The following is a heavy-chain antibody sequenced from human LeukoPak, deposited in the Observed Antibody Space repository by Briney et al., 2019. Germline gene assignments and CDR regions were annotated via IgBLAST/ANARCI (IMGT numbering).Heavy chain of an antibody. CDR2: ISWNSGSI. D-gene: IGHD6-19*01. Sequence: GGSLRLSCAASGFTFDDDAMHWVRQAPGKGLEWVSGISWNSGSISYADSVKGRFTISRDNAKNSLYLQMNSLRAEDTALYYCAKGDGSGWYARFDYWGQGSLVTVSS. J-gene: IGHJ4*02. V-gene: IGHV3-9*01. CDR3: AKGDGSGWYARFDY. CDR1: GFTFDDDA.